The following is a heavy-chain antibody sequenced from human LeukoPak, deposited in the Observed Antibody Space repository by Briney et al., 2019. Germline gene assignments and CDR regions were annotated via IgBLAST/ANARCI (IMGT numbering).Heavy chain of an antibody. CDR3: VRTPPNWGFDY. J-gene: IGHJ4*02. V-gene: IGHV1-2*06. Sequence: ASVKVSRKASGYTFTGYYMHWVRQAPGQGLEWMGRINPNSGGTNYAQKFQGRVTMTSDSSISTAYMELSSLRSEDTAIYYCVRTPPNWGFDYWGQGTLVTVSS. D-gene: IGHD7-27*01. CDR2: INPNSGGT. CDR1: GYTFTGYY.